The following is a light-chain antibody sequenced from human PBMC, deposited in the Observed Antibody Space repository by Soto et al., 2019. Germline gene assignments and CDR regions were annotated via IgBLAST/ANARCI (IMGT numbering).Light chain of an antibody. CDR1: QSVLYSSTNKNS. Sequence: DIVMTQSPDSLAVSLGERATINCKSSQSVLYSSTNKNSLALYHQKPGQPPKLLIYWASTRESGVPDRFSGSGSGTDFTLTISSLQSEDVAVYYCQQYYSTPLTFGQGTKVEIK. J-gene: IGKJ1*01. CDR3: QQYYSTPLT. CDR2: WAS. V-gene: IGKV4-1*01.